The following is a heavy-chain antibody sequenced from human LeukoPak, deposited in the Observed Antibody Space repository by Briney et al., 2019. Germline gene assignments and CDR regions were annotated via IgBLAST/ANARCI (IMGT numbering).Heavy chain of an antibody. CDR3: AKRTDSSSWTEPEYFQH. Sequence: GGSLRLSCAASGFTFSSYAMSWVRQAPGKGLEWVSGISGSGGSTYYADSVKGRFTISRDNSKNTLYLQMNSLRAEDTAVYYCAKRTDSSSWTEPEYFQHWGQGTLVTVSS. CDR1: GFTFSSYA. V-gene: IGHV3-23*01. D-gene: IGHD6-13*01. J-gene: IGHJ1*01. CDR2: ISGSGGST.